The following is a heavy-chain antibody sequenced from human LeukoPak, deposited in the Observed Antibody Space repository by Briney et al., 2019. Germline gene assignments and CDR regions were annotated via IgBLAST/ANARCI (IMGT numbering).Heavy chain of an antibody. CDR2: INHSGST. V-gene: IGHV4-34*01. Sequence: SETLSLTCAVYGGSFSGYYWSWIRQPPRKGLEWIGEINHSGSTNYNPSLKSRVTISVDTSKNQFSLKLSSVTAADTAVYYCARGGMTGRSDYWGQGTLVTVSS. CDR3: ARGGMTGRSDY. CDR1: GGSFSGYY. J-gene: IGHJ4*02.